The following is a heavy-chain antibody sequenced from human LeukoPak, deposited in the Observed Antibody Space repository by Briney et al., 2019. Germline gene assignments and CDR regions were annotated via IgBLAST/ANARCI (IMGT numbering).Heavy chain of an antibody. D-gene: IGHD1-20*01. CDR3: ARAGGYNWNDEVGVGDY. CDR1: GFTFSSYS. CDR2: ISSSSSYI. J-gene: IGHJ4*02. Sequence: GGSLRLSCAASGFTFSSYSMNWVRQAPGKGLEWVSSISSSSSYIYYADSVKGRFTISRDNSKNTLYLQMNSLRSDDTAVYYCARAGGYNWNDEVGVGDYWGQGTLVTVSS. V-gene: IGHV3-21*04.